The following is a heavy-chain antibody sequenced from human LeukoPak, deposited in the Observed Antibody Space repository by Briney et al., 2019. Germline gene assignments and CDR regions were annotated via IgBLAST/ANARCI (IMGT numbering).Heavy chain of an antibody. CDR2: IYYSGST. CDR1: GGSITSYY. CDR3: ARGLEGYYYYYYMDV. D-gene: IGHD2-15*01. J-gene: IGHJ6*03. V-gene: IGHV4-59*01. Sequence: SETLSLTCTVSGGSITSYYWSWIRQPPGKGLEWIGYIYYSGSTNHNPSLKSRVTTSVDTSKNQFSLKLSSVTAADTAVYYCARGLEGYYYYYYMDVWGKGTTVTVSS.